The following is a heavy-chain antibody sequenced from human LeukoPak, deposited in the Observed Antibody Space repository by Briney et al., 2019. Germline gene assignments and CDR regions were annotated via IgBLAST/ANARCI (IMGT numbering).Heavy chain of an antibody. CDR1: GYTFTSYG. CDR3: ARVPITMVRGAPGINWFDP. D-gene: IGHD3-10*01. V-gene: IGHV1-18*01. Sequence: ASVKVSCEASGYTFTSYGISWVRQAPGQGLEWMGWISAYNGNTNYAQKLQGRVTMTTDTSTSTAYMELRSLRSDDTAVYYCARVPITMVRGAPGINWFDPWGQGTLVTVSS. CDR2: ISAYNGNT. J-gene: IGHJ5*02.